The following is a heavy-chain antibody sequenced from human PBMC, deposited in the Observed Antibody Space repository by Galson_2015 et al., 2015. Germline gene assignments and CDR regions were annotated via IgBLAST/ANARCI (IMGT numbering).Heavy chain of an antibody. V-gene: IGHV4-59*01. J-gene: IGHJ5*02. CDR1: GGSIRSYY. CDR2: IYYSGST. D-gene: IGHD6-19*01. CDR3: ARDRLNIAVAGTSGWFDP. Sequence: ETLSLTCTVSGGSIRSYYWSWIRQPPGKGLEWIGYIYYSGSTNYNPSLKSRVTISVDTSKNQFSLKLSSVTAADTAVYYCARDRLNIAVAGTSGWFDPWGQGTLVTVSS.